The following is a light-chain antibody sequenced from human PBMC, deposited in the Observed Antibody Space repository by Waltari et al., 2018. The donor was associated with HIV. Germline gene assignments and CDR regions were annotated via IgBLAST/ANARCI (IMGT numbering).Light chain of an antibody. CDR3: QHYYTTPPA. J-gene: IGKJ3*01. V-gene: IGKV4-1*01. CDR2: WAT. CDR1: LSLLAPSNRKDR. Sequence: EIVLTQSPASMVVSLGGRATIHCQSRLSLLAPSNRKDRLAWYQKKPGQPPRLLFYWATTREFGVPDRFSGSGSGTDFTLTISGLQPEDVAVYYCQHYYTTPPAFGPGTKVAIK.